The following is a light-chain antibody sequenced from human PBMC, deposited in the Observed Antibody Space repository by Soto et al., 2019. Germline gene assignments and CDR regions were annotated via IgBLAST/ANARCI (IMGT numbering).Light chain of an antibody. Sequence: EIVMTQSPTTLSLSPWERATLSCRASQSVSTNLAWYQQTPGQVPSLLIYGASTRASGIPARFSGSGPGTEFTLTIGSLQSEDFAVYYCQQYSSSPSFGQGTRLEIK. CDR2: GAS. V-gene: IGKV3-15*01. CDR3: QQYSSSPS. J-gene: IGKJ5*01. CDR1: QSVSTN.